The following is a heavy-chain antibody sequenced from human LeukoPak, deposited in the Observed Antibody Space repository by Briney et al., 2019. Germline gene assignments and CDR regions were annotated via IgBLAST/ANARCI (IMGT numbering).Heavy chain of an antibody. Sequence: ASETLSLTCSVSGGSISGYYWSWIRQPPGKGLEWIAYMEYSGSTRYNPSLQSRVTISVDTSKNQFSLKLSSVTVADTAVYYCARHEVGYCSGGSCPYYFDQWGQGTLVTVSA. V-gene: IGHV4-59*08. CDR1: GGSISGYY. J-gene: IGHJ4*02. CDR3: ARHEVGYCSGGSCPYYFDQ. CDR2: MEYSGST. D-gene: IGHD2-15*01.